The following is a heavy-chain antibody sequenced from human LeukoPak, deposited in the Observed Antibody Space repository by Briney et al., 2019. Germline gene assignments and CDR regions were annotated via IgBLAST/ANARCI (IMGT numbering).Heavy chain of an antibody. D-gene: IGHD6-6*01. J-gene: IGHJ3*02. CDR1: GGTFSSYA. V-gene: IGHV1-69*06. CDR3: ASGGAARLDAFDI. CDR2: IIPIFGTA. Sequence: ASVKVSCKASGGTFSSYAISWVRQAPGQGLEWMGGIIPIFGTANYAQKFQGRVTITADKSTSTAYMELSSLRSEDTAVYYCASGGAARLDAFDIWGQGTMVTVSS.